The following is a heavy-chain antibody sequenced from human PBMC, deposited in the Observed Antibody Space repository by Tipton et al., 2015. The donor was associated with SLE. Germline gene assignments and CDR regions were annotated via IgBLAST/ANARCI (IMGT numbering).Heavy chain of an antibody. D-gene: IGHD6-19*01. J-gene: IGHJ1*01. CDR2: IYGSGNT. CDR1: GGSISSSSYY. V-gene: IGHV4-61*09. Sequence: TLSLTCTVSGGSISSSSYYWSWIRQPAGKGLDWIGQIYGSGNTNYNPSFKNRVTISIDTSKNHFSLKLTSVNAADTAVYYWARAGSAVAGTWGQGTLVTVSS. CDR3: ARAGSAVAGT.